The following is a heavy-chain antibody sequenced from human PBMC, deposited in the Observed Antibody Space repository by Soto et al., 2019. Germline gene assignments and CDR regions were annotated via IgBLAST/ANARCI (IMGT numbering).Heavy chain of an antibody. CDR2: ISSRSIYI. V-gene: IGHV3-21*01. CDR1: GFTFNTYT. CDR3: AREEVSWPNTYHGLDV. Sequence: EVQLVESGGGLVKPGGSLRLSCAASGFTFNTYTMNWVRQAPGKWLEWGSSISSRSIYIYYADSVTGRFTISRDDARNSLYLQMNSLRAEDTAVYYCAREEVSWPNTYHGLDVWGQGTTVTVSS. J-gene: IGHJ6*02.